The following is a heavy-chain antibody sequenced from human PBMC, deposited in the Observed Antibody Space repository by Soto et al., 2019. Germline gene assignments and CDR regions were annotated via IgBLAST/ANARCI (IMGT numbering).Heavy chain of an antibody. V-gene: IGHV1-24*01. CDR3: SIYRPAFNRSTTSCYAFDI. D-gene: IGHD2-2*01. J-gene: IGHJ3*02. CDR2: FDPEDGET. CDR1: GYTVTEVS. Sequence: SLKASCKGSGYTVTEVSMHWVRQANEKELNWMGGFDPEDGETIYAQKFQGRVTMTEDTSTDTAYMELSSLRSEDTAVYYCSIYRPAFNRSTTSCYAFDIWGQGTMVTVSS.